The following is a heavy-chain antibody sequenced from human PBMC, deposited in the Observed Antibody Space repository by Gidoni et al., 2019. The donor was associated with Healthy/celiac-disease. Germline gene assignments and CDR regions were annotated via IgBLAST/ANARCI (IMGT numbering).Heavy chain of an antibody. CDR1: GFTFSSYG. Sequence: QVQLVESGGGVVQPGRSLRLSCAASGFTFSSYGLPWVRQAPGKGLEWVAVIWFDGSNKYYADSVKGRFTISRDNSKNTLYLQMNSLRAEDTAVYYCAREGPGTMIVLLARWAYFDYWGQGTLVTVSS. D-gene: IGHD3-22*01. J-gene: IGHJ4*02. CDR3: AREGPGTMIVLLARWAYFDY. V-gene: IGHV3-33*08. CDR2: IWFDGSNK.